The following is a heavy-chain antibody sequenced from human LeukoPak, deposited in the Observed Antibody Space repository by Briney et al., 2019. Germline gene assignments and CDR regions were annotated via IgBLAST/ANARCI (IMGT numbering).Heavy chain of an antibody. CDR2: ISYDGSDK. CDR3: AKDLRTTVTTQFFNY. V-gene: IGHV3-30*18. J-gene: IGHJ4*02. D-gene: IGHD4-11*01. Sequence: GRSLRLSCAASGFTFSSYGMHWVRQAPGKGLEWVAVISYDGSDKYYADSVKGRFTISRDNSNNTLYLQMNSLEAEDTAVYYCAKDLRTTVTTQFFNYWGQGTLVTVSS. CDR1: GFTFSSYG.